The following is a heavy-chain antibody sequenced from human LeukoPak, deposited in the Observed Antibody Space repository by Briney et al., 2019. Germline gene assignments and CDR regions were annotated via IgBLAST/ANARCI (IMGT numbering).Heavy chain of an antibody. D-gene: IGHD3-3*01. CDR1: GGTFSGYA. CDR2: TIPIFGTA. V-gene: IGHV1-69*13. CDR3: ANTIFGVVTMKAFDI. J-gene: IGHJ3*02. Sequence: ASVKVSCKASGGTFSGYAISWVRQAPGQGLEWMGGTIPIFGTANYAQKFQGRVTITADESTSTAYMELSSLRSEDTAVYYCANTIFGVVTMKAFDIWGQGTMVTVSS.